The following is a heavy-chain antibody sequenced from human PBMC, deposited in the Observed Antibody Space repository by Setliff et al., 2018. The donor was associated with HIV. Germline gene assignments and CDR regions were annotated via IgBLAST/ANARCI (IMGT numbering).Heavy chain of an antibody. CDR2: SNPNSVGT. J-gene: IGHJ1*01. CDR1: VYIFSGFH. D-gene: IGHD3-10*01. Sequence: GASVKVSCKASVYIFSGFHMHWVRQAAGQGLEWMGRSNPNSVGTNYAQTVQGRVTMTRDTSISTAYMELSRLRFDDTAVYYCARDWAEDYYGSGSSQYWGQGPLVTVSS. V-gene: IGHV1-2*06. CDR3: ARDWAEDYYGSGSSQY.